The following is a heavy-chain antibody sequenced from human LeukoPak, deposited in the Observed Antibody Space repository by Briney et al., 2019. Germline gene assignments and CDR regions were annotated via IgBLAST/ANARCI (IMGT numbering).Heavy chain of an antibody. CDR2: ISSSSSYI. D-gene: IGHD3-10*01. Sequence: GGSLRLSCAASGFTFSSYSMNWVRQAPGKGLELVSSISSSSSYIYYAESVKGRFTISRDNPKNSLYLQMTSLRAEDTAVYYCAANYGSGSSPLDYWGPGTLVTVSS. V-gene: IGHV3-21*01. J-gene: IGHJ4*02. CDR3: AANYGSGSSPLDY. CDR1: GFTFSSYS.